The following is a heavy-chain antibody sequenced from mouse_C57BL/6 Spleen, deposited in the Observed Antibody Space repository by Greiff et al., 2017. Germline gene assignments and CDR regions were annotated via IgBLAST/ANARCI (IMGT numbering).Heavy chain of an antibody. D-gene: IGHD5-5*01. CDR3: ARGSTSYAIDY. CDR2: ISYSGST. CDR1: GYSITSGYD. V-gene: IGHV3-1*01. Sequence: EVKLLESGPGMVKPSQSLSLTCTVTGYSITSGYDWHWIRHFPGNKLEWMGYISYSGSTNYNPSLKSRISITHDTSKNHFFLKLNSVTTEDTATYYCARGSTSYAIDYWGQGTSVTVSS. J-gene: IGHJ4*01.